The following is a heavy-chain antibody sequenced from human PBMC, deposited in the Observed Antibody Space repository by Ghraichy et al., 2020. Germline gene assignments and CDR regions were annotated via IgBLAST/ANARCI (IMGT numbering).Heavy chain of an antibody. V-gene: IGHV4-61*01. CDR1: GGSVSSGSYY. CDR3: ARWGYYDLWSGPYFDY. J-gene: IGHJ4*02. D-gene: IGHD3-3*01. CDR2: IYYSGST. Sequence: SETLSLTCTVSGGSVSSGSYYWSWIRQPPGKGLEWIGYIYYSGSTNYNPSLKSRVTISVDTSKNQFSLKLSSVTAADTAVYYCARWGYYDLWSGPYFDYLGQGTLAAVSS.